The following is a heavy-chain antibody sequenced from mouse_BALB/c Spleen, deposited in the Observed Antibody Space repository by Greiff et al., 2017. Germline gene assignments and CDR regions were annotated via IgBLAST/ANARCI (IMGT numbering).Heavy chain of an antibody. CDR1: GFNIKDYY. J-gene: IGHJ4*01. CDR2: IDPENGDT. Sequence: EVKLMESGAELVRSGASVKLSCTASGFNIKDYYMHWVKQRPEQGLEWIGWIDPENGDTEYAPKFQGKATMTADTSSNTAYLQLSSLTSEDTAVYYCNPYAMDYWGQGTSVTVSS. CDR3: NPYAMDY. V-gene: IGHV14-4*02.